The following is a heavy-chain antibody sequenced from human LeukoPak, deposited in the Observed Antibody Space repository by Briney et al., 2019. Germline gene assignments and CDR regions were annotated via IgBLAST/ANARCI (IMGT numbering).Heavy chain of an antibody. D-gene: IGHD6-13*01. CDR1: GDSVSSNSAT. V-gene: IGHV6-1*01. CDR3: ARGSSSSSWYFDY. J-gene: IGHJ4*02. CDR2: TYYRSKWYN. Sequence: SQTLSLTCAVSGDSVSSNSATWTWIRQSPSRGLEWLGSTYYRSKWYNDYAVSVKSRILINPDTSKNQFSLQLNSVTREDTAVYYCARGSSSSSWYFDYWGQGTLVTVSS.